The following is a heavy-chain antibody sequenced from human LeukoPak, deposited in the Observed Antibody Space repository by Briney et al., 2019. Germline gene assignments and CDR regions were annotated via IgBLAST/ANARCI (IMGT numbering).Heavy chain of an antibody. CDR1: GYTFTGYY. V-gene: IGHV1-2*02. Sequence: ASVKVSCKASGYTFTGYYMHWVRQAPGQGLEWMGWINPNSGGTNYAQKFQGRVTMTRDTSISTAYMELSRLRSDDTAVYYCARGDDFWSGPTPFDYWGQGTLVTVSS. J-gene: IGHJ4*02. CDR3: ARGDDFWSGPTPFDY. CDR2: INPNSGGT. D-gene: IGHD3-3*01.